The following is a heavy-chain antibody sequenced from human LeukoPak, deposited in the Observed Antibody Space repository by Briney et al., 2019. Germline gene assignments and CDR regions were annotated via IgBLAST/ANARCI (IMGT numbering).Heavy chain of an antibody. Sequence: PGGSLRLSCAASGFTFSSYSMNWVRQAPGKGLEWVSYISSSSSTIYYADSVKGRFTISRDNAKNSLYLQMNSLRDEDTAVYYCARAPGGTYDFWSGYYSYYGMDVWGQGTTVTVSS. CDR3: ARAPGGTYDFWSGYYSYYGMDV. CDR1: GFTFSSYS. D-gene: IGHD3-3*01. J-gene: IGHJ6*02. CDR2: ISSSSSTI. V-gene: IGHV3-48*02.